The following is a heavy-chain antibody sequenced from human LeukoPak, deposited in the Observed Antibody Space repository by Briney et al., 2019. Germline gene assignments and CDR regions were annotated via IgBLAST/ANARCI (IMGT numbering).Heavy chain of an antibody. D-gene: IGHD3-22*01. CDR2: MSPNNGDT. J-gene: IGHJ4*02. Sequence: ASVKVSCKTSGYTFTNYDINWVRQATGQGLEWLGWMSPNNGDTGYAQKFQGRVTMTRDTSTSTVYMELSSLRSEDTAVYYCARAPDYYDSSGYYLYWGQGTLVTVSS. CDR3: ARAPDYYDSSGYYLY. V-gene: IGHV1-8*01. CDR1: GYTFTNYD.